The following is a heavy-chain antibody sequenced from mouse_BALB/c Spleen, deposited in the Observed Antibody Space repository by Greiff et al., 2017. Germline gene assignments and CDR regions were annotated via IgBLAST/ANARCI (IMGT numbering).Heavy chain of an antibody. J-gene: IGHJ2*01. V-gene: IGHV1-69*02. D-gene: IGHD1-1*01. CDR2: IYPSDSYT. CDR1: GYTFTSYW. CDR3: TRGYYGY. Sequence: QVQLQQPGAELVRPGASVKLSCKASGYTFTSYWINWVKQRPGQGLEWIGNIYPSDSYTNYNQKFKDKATLTVDKSSSTAYMQLSSPTSEDSAVYYCTRGYYGYWGQGTTLTVSS.